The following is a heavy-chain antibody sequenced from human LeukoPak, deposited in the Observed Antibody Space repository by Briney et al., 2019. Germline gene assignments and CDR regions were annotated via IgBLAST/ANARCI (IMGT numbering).Heavy chain of an antibody. CDR1: GFTFSSYS. Sequence: GSLRLSCAASGFTFSSYSMNWVRQAPGKGLEWIGYIYYSGSTNYNPSLKSRVTMSVDTSKNQFSLRLTSVTAADTAVYYCARSDIYCSGGSCPPNIFDAFDIWGQGTMVTVSS. CDR3: ARSDIYCSGGSCPPNIFDAFDI. V-gene: IGHV4-59*01. D-gene: IGHD2-15*01. CDR2: IYYSGST. J-gene: IGHJ3*02.